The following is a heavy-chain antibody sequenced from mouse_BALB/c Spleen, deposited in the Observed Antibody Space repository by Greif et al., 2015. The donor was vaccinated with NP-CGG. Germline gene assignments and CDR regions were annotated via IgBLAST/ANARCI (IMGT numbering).Heavy chain of an antibody. CDR3: ARAGYYGSSYWYFDV. CDR2: IDPATGNT. V-gene: IGHV14-3*02. CDR1: GFNIKDTY. Sequence: VQLKESGAELVKPGASVKLSCTASGFNIKDTYMHWVKQRPEQGLEWIGRIDPATGNTNYDPKFQGKATITADTSSNTAYRQRSSRTSEDTAVYYCARAGYYGSSYWYFDVWGAGTTVTVSS. D-gene: IGHD1-1*01. J-gene: IGHJ1*01.